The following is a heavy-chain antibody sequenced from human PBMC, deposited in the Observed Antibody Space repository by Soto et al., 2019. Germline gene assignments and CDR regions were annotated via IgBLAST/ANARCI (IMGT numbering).Heavy chain of an antibody. V-gene: IGHV3-30*18. J-gene: IGHJ4*02. CDR2: ISYDGSNK. CDR3: VKGEYYYDSGAYYPFDY. CDR1: GFTFSSYG. Sequence: PGGSLRLSCAASGFTFSSYGMHWVRQAPGKGLEWVAVISYDGSNKYYADSVKGRFTISRDNSKNTLYLQMNSLRAEDTAVYYCVKGEYYYDSGAYYPFDYWGQGTLVTVSS. D-gene: IGHD3-22*01.